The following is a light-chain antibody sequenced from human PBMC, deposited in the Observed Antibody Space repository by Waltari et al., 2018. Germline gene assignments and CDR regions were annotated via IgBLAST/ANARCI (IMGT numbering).Light chain of an antibody. J-gene: IGLJ3*02. Sequence: QTVVTQEPSLTVSPGGTVTLTCGSSTGAVTSDYYPNWIQQKPGQAPRALIYSATNKHSGTPARLSGSLLGGKAALTVSGAQPEDEAEYHCLLHCAGPWVFGGGTKLTVL. V-gene: IGLV7-43*01. CDR1: TGAVTSDYY. CDR3: LLHCAGPWV. CDR2: SAT.